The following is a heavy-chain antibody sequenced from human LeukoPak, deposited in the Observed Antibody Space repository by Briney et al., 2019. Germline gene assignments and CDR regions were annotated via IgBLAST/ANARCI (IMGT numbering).Heavy chain of an antibody. CDR2: INHSGST. CDR1: GGSFSGYY. CDR3: ARGRGYSCGYGY. Sequence: SETLSLTCAVYGGSFSGYYWSWIRQPPGKGLEWIGEINHSGSTNYNPSLKSRVTISVDTSKNQFSLKLSSVTAADTAVYYCARGRGYSCGYGYWGQGTLVTVSS. V-gene: IGHV4-34*01. J-gene: IGHJ4*02. D-gene: IGHD5-18*01.